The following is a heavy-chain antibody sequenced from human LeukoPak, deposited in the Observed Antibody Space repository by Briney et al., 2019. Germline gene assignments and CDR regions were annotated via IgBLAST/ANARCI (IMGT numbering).Heavy chain of an antibody. D-gene: IGHD3-3*01. CDR1: GGSISSYY. Sequence: SETLSLTCIVSGGSISSYYWSWIRQPAGKGLEWIGHISTSGSTNYNPSLKSRVTMSVDTSKHQFSLKLSSVTAADTAVYYCARAPGEIFGVVMYGDYYYHFMDVWGKGTTVTVSS. J-gene: IGHJ6*03. CDR3: ARAPGEIFGVVMYGDYYYHFMDV. V-gene: IGHV4-4*07. CDR2: ISTSGST.